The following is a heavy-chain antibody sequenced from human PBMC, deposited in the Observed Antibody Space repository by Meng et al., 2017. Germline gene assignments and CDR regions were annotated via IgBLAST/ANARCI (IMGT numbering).Heavy chain of an antibody. CDR2: IVYSGST. CDR3: ARDVGGDYETLLDY. J-gene: IGHJ4*02. V-gene: IGHV4-61*01. CDR1: GGSVGSGNYY. Sequence: QGQRQDLVPRLVTPSQTLSLTCTVSGGSVGSGNYYWSWIRQPPGKGLEWIGYIVYSGSTTYNPSLKTRVTISVDTSKNQFSLKLTSVTAADTAVYFCARDVGGDYETLLDYWGQGTLVTVSS. D-gene: IGHD4-17*01.